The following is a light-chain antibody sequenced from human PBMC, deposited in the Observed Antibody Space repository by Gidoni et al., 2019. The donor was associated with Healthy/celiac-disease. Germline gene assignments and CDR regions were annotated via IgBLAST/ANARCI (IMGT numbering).Light chain of an antibody. V-gene: IGKV1-8*01. CDR2: AAS. J-gene: IGKJ3*01. CDR1: QGISSY. Sequence: ATRMTQNPSSFSASTGDRVTITCRASQGISSYLAWYQQKPGKAPKLLIYAASTFQSGVPSRFSGSGSGTDFTLTYSCLQWEDCATYYCQQYDSYPFTFVPGTKVDIK. CDR3: QQYDSYPFT.